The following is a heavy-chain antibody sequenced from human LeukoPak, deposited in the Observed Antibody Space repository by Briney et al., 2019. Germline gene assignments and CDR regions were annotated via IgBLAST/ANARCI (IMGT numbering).Heavy chain of an antibody. V-gene: IGHV5-51*01. CDR1: GYSFTSYW. D-gene: IGHD5-24*01. Sequence: GESLKISCKGSGYSFTSYWIGWVRQMPGKGLEWMGIIYPGDSDTRYSPSFQGQVTISADKSISTAYLQWSSLKASDTAMYYCARGGGYNFDLHCFDDWGQGILVTVSS. CDR3: ARGGGYNFDLHCFDD. J-gene: IGHJ4*02. CDR2: IYPGDSDT.